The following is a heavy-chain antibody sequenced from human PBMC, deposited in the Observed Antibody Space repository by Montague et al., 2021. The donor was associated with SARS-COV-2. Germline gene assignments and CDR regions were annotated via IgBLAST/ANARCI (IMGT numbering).Heavy chain of an antibody. CDR3: ARGPSRLATQEFYFGY. V-gene: IGHV4-31*03. J-gene: IGHJ4*02. D-gene: IGHD5-24*01. CDR2: IYYSGNT. Sequence: TLSLTCIVSSDSISSGGYYWSWLRQHTGKGLEWIGYIYYSGNTYYNPSLKSRVTMSVDTTKNQFSLTLNSVTAADTAVYYCARGPSRLATQEFYFGYWGQGTLVSVSS. CDR1: SDSISSGGYY.